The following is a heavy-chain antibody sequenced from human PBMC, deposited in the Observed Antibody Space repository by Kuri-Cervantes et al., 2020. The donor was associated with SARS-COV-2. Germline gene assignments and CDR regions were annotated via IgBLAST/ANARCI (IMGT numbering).Heavy chain of an antibody. J-gene: IGHJ4*02. D-gene: IGHD2-15*01. CDR2: ISSSGSTI. CDR1: GFTFSNYE. CDR3: ARSGGSGPSRQPLPPIALDY. Sequence: GGSLRLSCAASGFTFSNYEMNWVRQAPGKGREWVSYISSSGSTIYYAGSVEGRLTTSRDNAKNSLYLQMNSLRAEETAVYYCARSGGSGPSRQPLPPIALDYWGQGTLVTVSS. V-gene: IGHV3-48*03.